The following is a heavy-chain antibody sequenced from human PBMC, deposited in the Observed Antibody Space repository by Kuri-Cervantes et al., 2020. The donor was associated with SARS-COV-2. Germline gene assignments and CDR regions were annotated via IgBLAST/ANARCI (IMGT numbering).Heavy chain of an antibody. CDR2: IDWDDDK. Sequence: SGPTLVKPTQTLTLTCTFSGFSLSTSGMCVSWIRQPPGKALEWLALIDWDDDKYYSTSLKTRLTISKDTSKNQVVLTVTNMDPVDTATYYCARITYYYDSSGYYASGIDYWGQGTLVTVSS. CDR1: GFSLSTSGMC. CDR3: ARITYYYDSSGYYASGIDY. J-gene: IGHJ4*02. D-gene: IGHD3-22*01. V-gene: IGHV2-70*01.